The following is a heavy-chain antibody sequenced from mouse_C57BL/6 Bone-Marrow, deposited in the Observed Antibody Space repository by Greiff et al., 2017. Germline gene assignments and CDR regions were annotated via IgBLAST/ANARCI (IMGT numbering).Heavy chain of an antibody. D-gene: IGHD1-1*01. CDR2: IHPNSGST. J-gene: IGHJ1*03. CDR3: AIITTAFDV. Sequence: QVQLQQPGAELVKPGASVKLSCKASGYTFTSYWMHWVKQRPGQGLEWIGMIHPNSGSTNYNETFKSKATLTVDKSSSTAYMQLSSLTSEDSAVYYCAIITTAFDVWGTGTTVTVSS. V-gene: IGHV1-64*01. CDR1: GYTFTSYW.